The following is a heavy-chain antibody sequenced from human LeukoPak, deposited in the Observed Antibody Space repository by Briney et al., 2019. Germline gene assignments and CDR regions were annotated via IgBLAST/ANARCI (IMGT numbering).Heavy chain of an antibody. Sequence: GGSLRLSCAASGFTFTDSAMTWARQAPGKGLEWVSAISTSGGDTIYTDSVKDRFTISRDNSKNTLYLQMSSLRAEDTAIYYCAKGGSYAPLDYWGQGTLVTVSS. CDR2: ISTSGGDT. D-gene: IGHD1-26*01. CDR3: AKGGSYAPLDY. V-gene: IGHV3-23*01. J-gene: IGHJ4*02. CDR1: GFTFTDSA.